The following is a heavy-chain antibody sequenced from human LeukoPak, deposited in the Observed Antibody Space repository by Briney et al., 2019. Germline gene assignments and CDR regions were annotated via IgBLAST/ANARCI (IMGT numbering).Heavy chain of an antibody. D-gene: IGHD3-22*01. CDR2: INHSGST. Sequence: SETLSLTCAVYGGSFSGYYWSWIRQPPGKGLEWIGEINHSGSTNYNPSLKSRVTISIDTSKNQFSLKLSSVTAADTAVYFCARGPYSYDSSGAFDIWGQGTMVTVSS. CDR3: ARGPYSYDSSGAFDI. J-gene: IGHJ3*02. V-gene: IGHV4-34*01. CDR1: GGSFSGYY.